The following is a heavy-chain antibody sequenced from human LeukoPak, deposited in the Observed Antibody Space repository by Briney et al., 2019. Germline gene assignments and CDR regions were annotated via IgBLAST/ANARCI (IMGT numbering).Heavy chain of an antibody. D-gene: IGHD6-13*01. Sequence: GGSLRLSCAASGFTFSDHYMDWVRQAPGKGLKWVGRIRNKANSYTTEYAASVKCRFTISRDDSQNSLYLQMNSVKTEDTAVYYCARGGSSSSWYPFDYWGQGTLVTVSS. CDR1: GFTFSDHY. V-gene: IGHV3-72*01. CDR2: IRNKANSYTT. J-gene: IGHJ4*02. CDR3: ARGGSSSSWYPFDY.